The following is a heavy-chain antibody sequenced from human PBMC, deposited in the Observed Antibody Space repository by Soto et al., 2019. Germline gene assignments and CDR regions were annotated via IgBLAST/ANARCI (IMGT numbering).Heavy chain of an antibody. CDR2: IIPRFGTT. CDR1: GDSFSKHT. Sequence: GASVKVSCKASGDSFSKHTVNWVRQAPRQGLEWMGGIIPRFGTTNYAPTLQDRVTITADESMNTVYMELSSLRSEDTALYYCARGRGLYNSGRSQLDSWGQGTLVTVSS. J-gene: IGHJ4*02. CDR3: ARGRGLYNSGRSQLDS. V-gene: IGHV1-69*13. D-gene: IGHD1-26*01.